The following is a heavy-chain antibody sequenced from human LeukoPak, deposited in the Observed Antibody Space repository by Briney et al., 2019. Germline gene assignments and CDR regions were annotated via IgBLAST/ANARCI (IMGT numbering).Heavy chain of an antibody. CDR1: GFTFSSYA. V-gene: IGHV3-23*01. D-gene: IGHD4-17*01. Sequence: GGSLRLSCAASGFTFSSYAMSWVRQAPGKGLEWVSAISGSGGSTYYADSVKGRFTISRDNSKSTLYLQMNSLRAEDTAVYYCAKHNSVTHEPIDYWGQGTLVTVSS. J-gene: IGHJ4*02. CDR3: AKHNSVTHEPIDY. CDR2: ISGSGGST.